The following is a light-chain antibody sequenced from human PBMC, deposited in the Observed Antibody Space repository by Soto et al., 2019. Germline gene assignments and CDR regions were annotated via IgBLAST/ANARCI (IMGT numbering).Light chain of an antibody. CDR2: GAS. CDR3: QQYYSYPWT. J-gene: IGKJ1*01. Sequence: DIQLTQSPSSLSASIGDRVTFTCRASQDISHFLAWYQQRPGEVPRLLIYGASTLQSGVSSRFSGSGFGTDFTLTISCLQSEDFATYYCQQYYSYPWTFGQGTKVEIK. V-gene: IGKV1-27*01. CDR1: QDISHF.